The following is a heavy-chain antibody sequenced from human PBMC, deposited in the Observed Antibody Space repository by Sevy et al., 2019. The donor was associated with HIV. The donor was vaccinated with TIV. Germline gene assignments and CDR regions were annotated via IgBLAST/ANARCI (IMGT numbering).Heavy chain of an antibody. V-gene: IGHV4-38-2*02. CDR2: IYHSGST. J-gene: IGHJ4*02. Sequence: SETLSLTCTVSGYSISSGYYWGWIRQPPGKGLEWIGSIYHSGSTYYNPSLKSRVTISVDTSKNQFSLKLSSVTAADTVVYYCARDRGRVVATRHVLFFDYWGQGTLVTVSS. CDR1: GYSISSGYY. D-gene: IGHD5-12*01. CDR3: ARDRGRVVATRHVLFFDY.